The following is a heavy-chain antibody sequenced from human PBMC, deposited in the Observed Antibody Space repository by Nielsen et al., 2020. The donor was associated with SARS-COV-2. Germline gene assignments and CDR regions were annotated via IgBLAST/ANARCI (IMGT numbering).Heavy chain of an antibody. Sequence: ASVKVSCKASGYTFTNYYMHWVRQAPGHRLEWMGWSSAGGGDTHYSQKFQGRVTFSSDTSATTAYMELNSLRSEDTAVYYCARVLTTVTAGYYYYYMDVWGNGTTVRVPS. CDR1: GYTFTNYY. CDR2: SSAGGGDT. CDR3: ARVLTTVTAGYYYYYMDV. D-gene: IGHD4-17*01. J-gene: IGHJ6*03. V-gene: IGHV1-3*01.